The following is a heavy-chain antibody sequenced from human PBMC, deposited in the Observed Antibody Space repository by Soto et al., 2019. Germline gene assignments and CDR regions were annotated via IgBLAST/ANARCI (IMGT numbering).Heavy chain of an antibody. Sequence: GESLKISCKGSGYSFTSYWIGWVRQMPGKGLEWMGIIYPGDSDTRYSPSFQGQVTISADKSISTAYLQWSSLKASDTAMYYYARHPYCTNGVCYRSFDDWGQGTLVTVSS. V-gene: IGHV5-51*01. CDR3: ARHPYCTNGVCYRSFDD. D-gene: IGHD2-8*01. CDR1: GYSFTSYW. CDR2: IYPGDSDT. J-gene: IGHJ4*02.